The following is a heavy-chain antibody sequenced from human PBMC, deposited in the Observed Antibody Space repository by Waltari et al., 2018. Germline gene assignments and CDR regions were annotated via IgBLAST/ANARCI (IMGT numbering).Heavy chain of an antibody. Sequence: EMQLLESGGALVQPGGSLRLSCAASGFPFSTYPMNWVRHAPGQGLEWVAVMTASGLMDYGDSVKGRFIISRDNSKNTLYLEMYRLRVEDTARYYCAKDEGARLAPTFGMDAWGQGTTVIVS. V-gene: IGHV3-23*01. J-gene: IGHJ6*02. CDR2: MTASGLM. D-gene: IGHD6-6*01. CDR3: AKDEGARLAPTFGMDA. CDR1: GFPFSTYP.